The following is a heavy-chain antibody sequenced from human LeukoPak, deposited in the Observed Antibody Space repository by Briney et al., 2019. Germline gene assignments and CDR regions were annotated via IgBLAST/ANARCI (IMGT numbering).Heavy chain of an antibody. CDR2: ITPIFGTA. V-gene: IGHV1-69*06. CDR3: ARATSYGGEPDY. CDR1: GGTFSNYA. J-gene: IGHJ4*02. Sequence: GASVKVSCKASGGTFSNYAINWVRQAPGQGLEWMGGITPIFGTANYVQKFQGRVTITADKSTRTAYMELSRLRSEDTAVYYCARATSYGGEPDYWGQGTLVTVSS. D-gene: IGHD4/OR15-4a*01.